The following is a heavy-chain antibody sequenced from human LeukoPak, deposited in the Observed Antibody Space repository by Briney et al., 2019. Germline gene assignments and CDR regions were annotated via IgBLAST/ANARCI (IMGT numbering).Heavy chain of an antibody. CDR2: ISTDSGDT. J-gene: IGHJ5*02. CDR1: GYHFTDYH. CDR3: AGLGSTVKGRIDP. V-gene: IGHV1-2*02. D-gene: IGHD5/OR15-5a*01. Sequence: GASVKVSCKVSGYHFTDYHVHWVRQAPGQGLEWVGRISTDSGDTIYAPKFQGRVAVTRDTSINTAYLELSRLTSDDAAVYYCAGLGSTVKGRIDPWGQGTPVTVSS.